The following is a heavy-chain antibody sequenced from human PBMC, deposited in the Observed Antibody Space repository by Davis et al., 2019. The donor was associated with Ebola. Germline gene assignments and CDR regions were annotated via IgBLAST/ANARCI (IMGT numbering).Heavy chain of an antibody. CDR3: VSLLH. CDR1: GFTFSNSW. CDR2: IQPDGSQK. J-gene: IGHJ4*02. V-gene: IGHV3-7*03. Sequence: GGSLRLSCVASGFTFSNSWMSWVRQAPGKGLEWVATIQPDGSQKYYVDSVKGRFTISRDNAKNSLHLQMNSLRVEDTAMYYCVSLLHWGQGARVTVSS.